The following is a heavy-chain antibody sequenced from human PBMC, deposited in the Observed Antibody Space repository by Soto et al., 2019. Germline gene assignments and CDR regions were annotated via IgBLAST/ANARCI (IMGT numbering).Heavy chain of an antibody. CDR2: ISGSGGST. J-gene: IGHJ4*02. CDR1: GFTFSSYA. D-gene: IGHD3-22*01. V-gene: IGHV3-23*01. Sequence: EVQLLESGGGLVQPGGSLRLSCAASGFTFSSYAMSWVRQAPGKGLEWVSAISGSGGSTYYADSVKGRFTISRDNSKNTLYLQMNSLRAEDTAVYYCAKDSARNYDSSGYYGYWGQGTLVTVSS. CDR3: AKDSARNYDSSGYYGY.